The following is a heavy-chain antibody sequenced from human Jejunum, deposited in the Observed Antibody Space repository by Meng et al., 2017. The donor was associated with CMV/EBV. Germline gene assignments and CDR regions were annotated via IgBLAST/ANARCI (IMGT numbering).Heavy chain of an antibody. J-gene: IGHJ4*02. CDR2: IYSSGTT. CDR1: GGSISNYY. D-gene: IGHD6-19*01. V-gene: IGHV4-4*07. CDR3: ARHEVVGTAIFDY. Sequence: QGQLQESGPGRVRPSGTLSLTCTVSGGSISNYYWCWSRQPAGKGLEYIGRIYSSGTTKYNPSLNSRVTMSVDTSKNQFSLKVRSVTAADTAVYLCARHEVVGTAIFDYWGQGTLVTVSS.